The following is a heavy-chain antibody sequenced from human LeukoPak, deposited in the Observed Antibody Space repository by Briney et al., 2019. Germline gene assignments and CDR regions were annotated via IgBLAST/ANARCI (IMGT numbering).Heavy chain of an antibody. Sequence: ASVKVYCKTSGYRFITFGINWVRQAPGQGLEWMGWINPYNGNRYYAKKFQGRFNMTTDTSTSTVYLELQTLTSDDTAIYYCVRFQASEFRGFDHWGQGTPITVSS. CDR1: GYRFITFG. V-gene: IGHV1-18*01. CDR2: INPYNGNR. D-gene: IGHD3-10*01. CDR3: VRFQASEFRGFDH. J-gene: IGHJ4*02.